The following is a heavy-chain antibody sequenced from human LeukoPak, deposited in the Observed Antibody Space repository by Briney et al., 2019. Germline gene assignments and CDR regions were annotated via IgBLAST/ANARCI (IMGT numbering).Heavy chain of an antibody. CDR1: RVSISSYS. CDR3: ARAVDCRGGSCYLDY. CDR2: IYTSGST. V-gene: IGHV4-4*07. D-gene: IGHD2-15*01. J-gene: IGHJ4*02. Sequence: TSETLSLSCTASRVSISSYSWSWIRQPAGKGLEWIGRIYTSGSTKYNPSLTSRVTMSVDTSKNQFSLKLTAVTAADTAVYYCARAVDCRGGSCYLDYWGQGTLVTVSS.